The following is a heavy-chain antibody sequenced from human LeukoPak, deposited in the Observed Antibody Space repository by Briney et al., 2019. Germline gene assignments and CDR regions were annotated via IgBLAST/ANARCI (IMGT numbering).Heavy chain of an antibody. CDR3: ARVDVDTAMVTRRYYYYGMDV. CDR1: GGTFSSYT. CDR2: IIPILGIA. Sequence: GASVTVSCKASGGTFSSYTISWVRQAPGQGLEWKGRIIPILGIANYAQKFQGRVTITADKSTSTAYMELSSLRSEDTAVYYCARVDVDTAMVTRRYYYYGMDVWGQGTTVTVSS. J-gene: IGHJ6*02. D-gene: IGHD5-18*01. V-gene: IGHV1-69*02.